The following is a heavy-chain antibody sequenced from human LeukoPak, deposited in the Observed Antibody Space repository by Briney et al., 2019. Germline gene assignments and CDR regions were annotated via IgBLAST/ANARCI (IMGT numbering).Heavy chain of an antibody. V-gene: IGHV3-21*01. CDR2: ISSSSSYI. CDR1: GFTFSSYS. CDR3: AREEANAGGAFDI. D-gene: IGHD4/OR15-4a*01. J-gene: IGHJ3*02. Sequence: PGGSLRLSCAASGFTFSSYSMNWVRQAPGKGLERVSSISSSSSYIYYADSVKGRFTISRDNAKNSLYLRMNSLRAEDTAVYYCAREEANAGGAFDIWGQGTMVTVSS.